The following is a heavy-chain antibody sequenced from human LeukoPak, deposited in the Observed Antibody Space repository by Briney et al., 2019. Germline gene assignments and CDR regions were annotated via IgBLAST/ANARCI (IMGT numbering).Heavy chain of an antibody. D-gene: IGHD6-13*01. CDR1: GGSIRNYY. V-gene: IGHV4-59*01. Sequence: SETLSLTCTVSGGSIRNYYWSWIRQPPGKGLKWNGYIYYSGRTNYNPSLKSRVTISVDTSKNQFSLKLSSVTAADTAVYYCARVYYSSSYDYWYFDLWGRGTLVTVSS. CDR2: IYYSGRT. CDR3: ARVYYSSSYDYWYFDL. J-gene: IGHJ2*01.